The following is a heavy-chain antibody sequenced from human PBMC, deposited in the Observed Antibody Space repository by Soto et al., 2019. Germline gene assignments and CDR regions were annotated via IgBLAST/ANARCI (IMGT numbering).Heavy chain of an antibody. CDR3: SHLLDGNFDY. CDR2: LYWDDDE. Sequence: KESGPTLVKPTQTLTLTCTFSGFSLSPRGVGVGWIRQPPGQTLEWLALLYWDDDERYSPSLKSRLTITKDTSKNQVVLTMTNMDPVDTGTYYCSHLLDGNFDYWGQGSLVTVSS. D-gene: IGHD3-9*01. J-gene: IGHJ4*02. V-gene: IGHV2-5*02. CDR1: GFSLSPRGVG.